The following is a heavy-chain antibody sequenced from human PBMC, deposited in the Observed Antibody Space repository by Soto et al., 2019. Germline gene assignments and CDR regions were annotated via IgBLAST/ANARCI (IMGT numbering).Heavy chain of an antibody. Sequence: SETLSLTCTVSGGSISSSSYYWGWIRQPPGKGLEWIGSIYYSGSTYYNPSLKSRVTISVDTSKNQFSLKLSSVTAADTAVYYCARHFMEWSPFFDPWGQGTLVTVSS. CDR3: ARHFMEWSPFFDP. CDR1: GGSISSSSYY. CDR2: IYYSGST. J-gene: IGHJ5*02. D-gene: IGHD3-3*01. V-gene: IGHV4-39*01.